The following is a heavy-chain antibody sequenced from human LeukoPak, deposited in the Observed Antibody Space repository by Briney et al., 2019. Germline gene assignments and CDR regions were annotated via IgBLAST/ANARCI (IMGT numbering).Heavy chain of an antibody. V-gene: IGHV3-20*04. CDR1: GFTFDDYG. Sequence: PGGSVRLSCAASGFTFDDYGMSWVRQAPGKGLVWVSGINWNGGSTGYADSVKGRFTISRDNAKNSLYLQMNSLRAEDTALYYCARGGCSSTSCYTYYYYYMDVWGKGTTVTVSS. CDR2: INWNGGST. CDR3: ARGGCSSTSCYTYYYYYMDV. D-gene: IGHD2-2*01. J-gene: IGHJ6*03.